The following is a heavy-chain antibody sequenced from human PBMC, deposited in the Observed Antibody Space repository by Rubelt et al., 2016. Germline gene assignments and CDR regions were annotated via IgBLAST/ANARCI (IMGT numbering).Heavy chain of an antibody. CDR3: TTDTAMDNDFDY. Sequence: EVQLVESGGGLVKPGGSLRLSCAASGFTFSNAWMNWVRQAPGKGLEWVGRIESKTAGGTTDYAAPVKGRFTISRDDSKNTLYLQMNSLKTEDTAVYYCTTDTAMDNDFDYWGQGTLVTVSS. D-gene: IGHD5-18*01. CDR2: IESKTAGGTT. CDR1: GFTFSNAW. J-gene: IGHJ4*02. V-gene: IGHV3-15*07.